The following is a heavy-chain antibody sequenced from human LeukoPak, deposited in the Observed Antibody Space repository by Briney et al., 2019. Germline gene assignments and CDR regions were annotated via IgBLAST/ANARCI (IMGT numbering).Heavy chain of an antibody. J-gene: IGHJ4*02. V-gene: IGHV3-30-3*01. Sequence: GGSLRLSCAASGFTFSSYAMHWVRQAPGKGLEWVPVISYDGSNKYYADSVKGRFTISRDNSKNTLYLQMNSLRAKDTAVYYCAEDGVNYGSGSYYNYFDYWGQGTLVTVSS. D-gene: IGHD3-10*01. CDR2: ISYDGSNK. CDR1: GFTFSSYA. CDR3: AEDGVNYGSGSYYNYFDY.